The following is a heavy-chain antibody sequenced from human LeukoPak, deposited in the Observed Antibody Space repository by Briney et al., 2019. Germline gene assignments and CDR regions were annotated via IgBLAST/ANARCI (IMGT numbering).Heavy chain of an antibody. D-gene: IGHD2-2*01. CDR2: INADGSAT. Sequence: GGSLRLSCAASGFTFSSHWMHWVRQAPEKGLVGVSHINADGSATYYAASVKGRFTISRDHARNTLYLQMHSLTAEDTGVYYCVRGALRDCSYTSCTRGNWFDPWGQGTLVTVSS. J-gene: IGHJ5*02. V-gene: IGHV3-74*01. CDR3: VRGALRDCSYTSCTRGNWFDP. CDR1: GFTFSSHW.